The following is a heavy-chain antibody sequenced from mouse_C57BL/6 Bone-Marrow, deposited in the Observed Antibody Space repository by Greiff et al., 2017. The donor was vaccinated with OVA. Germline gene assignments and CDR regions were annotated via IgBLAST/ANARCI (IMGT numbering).Heavy chain of an antibody. CDR3: ARHEEGSFHYYGSSSYAMDY. CDR1: GYTFTSYW. D-gene: IGHD1-1*01. CDR2: IYPSDSET. Sequence: QVQLQQPGAELVRPGSSVKLSCKASGYTFTSYWMDWVKQRPGQGLEWIGNIYPSDSETHYNQKFKDKATLTVDKSSSTVYMELSRLTSEVTAVYFCARHEEGSFHYYGSSSYAMDYWGQGTSVTVSS. J-gene: IGHJ4*01. V-gene: IGHV1-61*01.